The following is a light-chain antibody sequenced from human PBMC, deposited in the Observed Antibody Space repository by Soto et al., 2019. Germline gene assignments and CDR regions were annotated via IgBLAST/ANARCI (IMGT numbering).Light chain of an antibody. CDR3: QQSYTTPWT. CDR2: AAS. V-gene: IGKV1-39*01. J-gene: IGKJ1*01. Sequence: DIQMTQSPSSLSASVGDRVTITCRASQSITSYLNWYQQKQGKAPQLLIYAASSLQSGVPSWFSASGSGTDFTLTSSSLQPEDFATYFCQQSYTTPWTFGQGTKVEVK. CDR1: QSITSY.